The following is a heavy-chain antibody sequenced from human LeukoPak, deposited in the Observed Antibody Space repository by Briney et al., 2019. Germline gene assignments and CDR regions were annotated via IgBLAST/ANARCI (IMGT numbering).Heavy chain of an antibody. J-gene: IGHJ3*02. CDR2: ISSSSSTI. D-gene: IGHD3-3*01. Sequence: GGSLRLSCAASGFTFSSYWMSWVRQAPGKGLEWVSYISSSSSTIYYADSVKGRFTISRDNAKNSLYLQMNSLRAEDTAVYYCARDFWSGYYTPRWDAFDIWGQGTMVTVSS. CDR3: ARDFWSGYYTPRWDAFDI. CDR1: GFTFSSYW. V-gene: IGHV3-48*01.